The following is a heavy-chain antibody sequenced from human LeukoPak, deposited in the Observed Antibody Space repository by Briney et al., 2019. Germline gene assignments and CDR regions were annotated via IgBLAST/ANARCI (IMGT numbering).Heavy chain of an antibody. CDR3: AKGRILWFGEQSDFDY. Sequence: GGTLRLSCAASGFTFTKYGMSWVRQAPGKGLEWISTISDSGAYTYYANFVKGRFTVSRDNSKNMVFLEVNSLRAEDTATYFCAKGRILWFGEQSDFDYWGQGTLVTVSS. CDR2: ISDSGAYT. D-gene: IGHD3-10*01. CDR1: GFTFTKYG. J-gene: IGHJ4*02. V-gene: IGHV3-23*01.